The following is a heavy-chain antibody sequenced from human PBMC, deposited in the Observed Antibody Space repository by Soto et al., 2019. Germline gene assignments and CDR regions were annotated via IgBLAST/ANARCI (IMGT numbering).Heavy chain of an antibody. CDR3: ERPLGYCSGGSCPPPHY. D-gene: IGHD2-15*01. CDR1: GFTFSSYA. J-gene: IGHJ4*02. V-gene: IGHV3-30-3*01. CDR2: ISYDGSNK. Sequence: QVQLVESGGGVVQPGRSLRLSCAASGFTFSSYAMHWVRQAPGKGLEWVAVISYDGSNKYYADSVKGRFTISRDNSKNXXYRQMNSLRAEDTAVYYCERPLGYCSGGSCPPPHYWGQGTLVTVSS.